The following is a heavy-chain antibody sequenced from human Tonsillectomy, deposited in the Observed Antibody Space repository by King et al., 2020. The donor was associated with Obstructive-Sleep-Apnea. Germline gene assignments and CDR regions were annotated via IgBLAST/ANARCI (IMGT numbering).Heavy chain of an antibody. V-gene: IGHV3-66*01. D-gene: IGHD1-1*01. CDR3: ARGVRTVSLKYYFDY. CDR1: GFTVSSNY. Sequence: VQLVESGGGLVQPGGSLRLSCAASGFTVSSNYMSWVRQAPGKGLEWVSVIYSGGSTYYADSVKGRLTISRDNSKNTLYLQMNSLRAEDTAVYYCARGVRTVSLKYYFDYWGQGTLVTVSS. J-gene: IGHJ4*02. CDR2: IYSGGST.